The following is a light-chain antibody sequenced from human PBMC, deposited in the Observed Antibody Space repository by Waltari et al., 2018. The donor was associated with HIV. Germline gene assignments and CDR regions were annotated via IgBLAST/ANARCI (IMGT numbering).Light chain of an antibody. Sequence: SYELTQPPSVSVSPGQTARITCPGDALPKKYAYWFQQKSGQAPVVVIHEDSKRPSGIPERFSGSSSGTVATLTISGAQAEDEAVYHSYSLDYSGNHGVFGGGTTLTVL. CDR2: EDS. J-gene: IGLJ3*02. CDR1: ALPKKY. CDR3: YSLDYSGNHGV. V-gene: IGLV3-10*01.